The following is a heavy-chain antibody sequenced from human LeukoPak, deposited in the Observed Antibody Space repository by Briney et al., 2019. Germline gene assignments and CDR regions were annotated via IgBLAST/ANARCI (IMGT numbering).Heavy chain of an antibody. D-gene: IGHD6-13*01. CDR1: GGSISSYY. CDR2: IYYSGST. Sequence: SETLSLTCTVSGGSISSYYWSWIRQPPGKGLEWIGYIYYSGSTNYNPSLKSRVTISVDTSKNQFSLKLSSVTAADPAVYYCARGRSLGEQLEFDYWGQGTLVTVSS. J-gene: IGHJ4*02. CDR3: ARGRSLGEQLEFDY. V-gene: IGHV4-59*01.